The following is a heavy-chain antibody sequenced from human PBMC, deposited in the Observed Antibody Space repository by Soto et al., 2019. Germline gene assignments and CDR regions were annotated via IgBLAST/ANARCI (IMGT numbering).Heavy chain of an antibody. V-gene: IGHV3-13*05. CDR1: GFTFRNYD. CDR3: ARTDSDFYGLDV. D-gene: IGHD5-18*01. CDR2: ISAAGDP. Sequence: EVQLVESGGGLVQPGGSLRLSCEASGFTFRNYDMHWVRQGTGKGLEWVSGISAAGDPDYADSVEGRFTISRENAQNSFFLQMNSLRVGDTAVYYWARTDSDFYGLDVWGQGTTVIVSS. J-gene: IGHJ6*02.